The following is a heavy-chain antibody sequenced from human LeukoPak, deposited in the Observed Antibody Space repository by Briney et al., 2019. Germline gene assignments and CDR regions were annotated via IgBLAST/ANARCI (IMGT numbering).Heavy chain of an antibody. Sequence: ASVEVSCKASGYTFTSNGISWVRQAPGQGLEWMGWISAYNGNTNYAQKLQGRVTMTTDTSTSTAYMELSRLRSDDTAVYYCARGFGSSWYNYYYMDVWGKGTTVTISS. CDR3: ARGFGSSWYNYYYMDV. J-gene: IGHJ6*03. D-gene: IGHD6-13*01. CDR1: GYTFTSNG. V-gene: IGHV1-18*01. CDR2: ISAYNGNT.